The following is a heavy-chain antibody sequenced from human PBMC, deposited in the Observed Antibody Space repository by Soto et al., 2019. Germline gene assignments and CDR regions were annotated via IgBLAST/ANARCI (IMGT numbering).Heavy chain of an antibody. V-gene: IGHV4-31*03. CDR1: GGSISSGGYY. CDR3: ARGVLH. J-gene: IGHJ4*01. CDR2: ISYSGST. Sequence: QVQLQESGPGLVKPSQTLSLTCTVSGGSISSGGYYWSWIRQHPGTGLEWIGYISYSGSTYYNPSPXCXXTISGDTAKYQFSPILNSVTAEDTAVYYCARGVLHWGQGTLVTVSS.